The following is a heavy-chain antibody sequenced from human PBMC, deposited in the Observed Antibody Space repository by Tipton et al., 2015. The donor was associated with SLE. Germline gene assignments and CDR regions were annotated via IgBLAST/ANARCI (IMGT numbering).Heavy chain of an antibody. V-gene: IGHV4-61*09. J-gene: IGHJ3*02. CDR1: GGSISSSSYY. D-gene: IGHD4-17*01. CDR2: IYTSGGT. Sequence: TLSLTCTVSGGSISSSSYYWGWIRQPPGKGLEWIGYIYTSGGTNYNPSLKSRVTISVDTSKNQFSLKLSSVTAADTAVYYCARVRNNGDYVGAFDIWGQGTMVTVSS. CDR3: ARVRNNGDYVGAFDI.